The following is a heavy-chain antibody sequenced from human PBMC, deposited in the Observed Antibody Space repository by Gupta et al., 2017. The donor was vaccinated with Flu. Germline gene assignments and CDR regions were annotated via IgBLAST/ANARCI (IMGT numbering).Heavy chain of an antibody. D-gene: IGHD3-22*01. CDR1: GFSLSTSGMR. V-gene: IGHV2-70*04. CDR3: ARYYYDSSGYSPFDY. CDR2: IDWDDDK. J-gene: IGHJ4*02. Sequence: QVTLKESGPALVKPAQTLTLTCTFSGFSLSTSGMRVSWIRQPPGKALEWLARIDWDDDKFYSTSLKTRLTISKDTSKNQVVLTMPNMDPVDTATYYCARYYYDSSGYSPFDYWGQGILVTVSS.